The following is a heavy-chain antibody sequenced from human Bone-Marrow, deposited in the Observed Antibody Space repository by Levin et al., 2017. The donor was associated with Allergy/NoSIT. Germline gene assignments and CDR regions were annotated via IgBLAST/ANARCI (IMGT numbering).Heavy chain of an antibody. CDR2: IYHSGST. Sequence: SQTLSLTCAVSGGSISSGGLSWSCIRQPPGKGLEWIGYIYHSGSTYYNPSLKSRVTISVDRSKNQFSLNLSSVTAADTAVYYCAGYDGAKDAFDIWGQGTMVTVSS. D-gene: IGHD5-12*01. J-gene: IGHJ3*02. V-gene: IGHV4-30-2*01. CDR1: GGSISSGGLS. CDR3: AGYDGAKDAFDI.